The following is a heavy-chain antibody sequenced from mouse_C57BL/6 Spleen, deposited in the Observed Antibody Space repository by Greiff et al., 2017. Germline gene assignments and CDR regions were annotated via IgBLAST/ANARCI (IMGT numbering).Heavy chain of an antibody. CDR1: GYSITSGYY. Sequence: VQLQQSGPGLVKPSQSLSLTCSVTGYSITSGYYWNWIRQFPGNKLEWMGYISYDGNNNYNTSLKNRISITRDTSKNQFFLRLNCVTTEDTATYYCAREGVDYAMGDWGQGTSVTVSS. CDR3: AREGVDYAMGD. J-gene: IGHJ4*01. V-gene: IGHV3-6*01. CDR2: ISYDGNN.